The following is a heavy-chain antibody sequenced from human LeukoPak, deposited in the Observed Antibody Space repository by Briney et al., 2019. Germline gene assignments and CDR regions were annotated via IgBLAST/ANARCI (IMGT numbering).Heavy chain of an antibody. V-gene: IGHV4-59*01. CDR3: ARYFSGKTLDY. D-gene: IGHD1-1*01. Sequence: NPSETLSLTCSVSDGSITNYYWTWIRQPPGKGLEWIGYIFHSGSANYNPSLKSRVTMSVDMSKNQFSLNLSSVSAADTAVYYCARYFSGKTLDYWGQGALVTVSS. CDR2: IFHSGSA. J-gene: IGHJ4*02. CDR1: DGSITNYY.